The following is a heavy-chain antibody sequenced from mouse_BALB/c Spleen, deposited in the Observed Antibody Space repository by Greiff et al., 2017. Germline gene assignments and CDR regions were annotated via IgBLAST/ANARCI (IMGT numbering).Heavy chain of an antibody. V-gene: IGHV5-6-5*01. CDR2: ISSGGST. J-gene: IGHJ1*01. CDR1: GFTFSSYA. Sequence: EVKLVESGGGLVKPGGSLKLSCAASGFTFSSYAMSWVRQTPEKRLEWVASISSGGSTYYPDSVKGRFTITRDNARNILYLQMSSLRSEDTAMYYCARGDYYGSSHDWYFDVWGAGTTVTVSS. D-gene: IGHD1-1*01. CDR3: ARGDYYGSSHDWYFDV.